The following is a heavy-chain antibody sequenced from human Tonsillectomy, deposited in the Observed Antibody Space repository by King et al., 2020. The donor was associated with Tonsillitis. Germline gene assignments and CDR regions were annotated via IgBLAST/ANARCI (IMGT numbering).Heavy chain of an antibody. CDR2: ICGSGGST. D-gene: IGHD3-22*01. J-gene: IGHJ4*02. CDR1: GFTFITYA. V-gene: IGHV3-23*04. Sequence: VQLVESGGGLVQPGGSLRLSCAASGFTFITYAMSWVRQVPGKGLEWVSAICGSGGSTYYADSVKGRFTISRDNSKNTLYLHMNSLRAEDTAVYYCAKDTMIVIFDYWGQGTLVTVSS. CDR3: AKDTMIVIFDY.